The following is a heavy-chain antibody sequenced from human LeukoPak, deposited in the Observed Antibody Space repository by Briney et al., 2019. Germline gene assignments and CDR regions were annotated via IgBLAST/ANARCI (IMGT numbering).Heavy chain of an antibody. CDR3: AAGAGYCSGGSCYVPGETDAFDI. D-gene: IGHD2-15*01. Sequence: SVKVSCKASGFTFTSSAMQWVRQARGQRLEWIGWIVVGSGNTNYAQKFQERVTITRDMSTSTAYMELSSLRSEDTAVYYCAAGAGYCSGGSCYVPGETDAFDIWGQGTMVTVSS. CDR2: IVVGSGNT. J-gene: IGHJ3*02. V-gene: IGHV1-58*02. CDR1: GFTFTSSA.